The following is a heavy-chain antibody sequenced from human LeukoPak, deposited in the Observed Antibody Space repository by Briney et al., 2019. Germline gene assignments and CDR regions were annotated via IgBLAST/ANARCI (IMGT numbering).Heavy chain of an antibody. CDR3: ARVTHLTRNYYYYMDV. J-gene: IGHJ6*03. CDR2: MYYSGSA. V-gene: IGHV4-39*07. Sequence: SETLSLTCTVSGGSISSSRYYWGWIRQPPGKGLEWIGSMYYSGSAYYNPSLKSRITISVDTSKNQFSLKVSSVTAADTAVYYCARVTHLTRNYYYYMDVWGKGTTVTVSS. CDR1: GGSISSSRYY. D-gene: IGHD4-11*01.